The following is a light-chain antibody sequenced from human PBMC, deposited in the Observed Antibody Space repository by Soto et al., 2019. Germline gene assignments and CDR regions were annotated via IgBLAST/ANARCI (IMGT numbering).Light chain of an antibody. Sequence: QSVLTQPPSASGTPGQRVTISCSGSSSNIGSNYVYWYQQLPGTAPKLLIYRNNQRPSGVPDRFSGSKSGTSASLAISGLRSEDEADYYCAAWDDSLSVLFGGGTKRTVL. V-gene: IGLV1-47*01. CDR3: AAWDDSLSVL. CDR1: SSNIGSNY. CDR2: RNN. J-gene: IGLJ2*01.